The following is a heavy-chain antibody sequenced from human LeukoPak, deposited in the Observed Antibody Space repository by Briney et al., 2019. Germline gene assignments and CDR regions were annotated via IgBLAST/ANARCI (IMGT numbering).Heavy chain of an antibody. CDR3: ARDQGYCSSTSCSNWFDP. V-gene: IGHV1-2*02. CDR2: INPNSGGT. D-gene: IGHD2-2*01. CDR1: GNTFTGYY. Sequence: GASVKVSCKASGNTFTGYYMHWVRQAPGQGLEWMGWINPNSGGTNYAQKFQGRVTMTRDTSISTAYMELSRLRSDDTAVYYCARDQGYCSSTSCSNWFDPWGQGTLVTVSS. J-gene: IGHJ5*02.